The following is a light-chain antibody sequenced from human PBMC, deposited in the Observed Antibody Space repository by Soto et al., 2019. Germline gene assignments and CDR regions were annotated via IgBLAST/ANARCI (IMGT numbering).Light chain of an antibody. Sequence: QSALTQPASVSGSPGQSITISCTGTSSDVGSYNLVSWYQQHPGKAPKRMIYEGSKRPSGVSNRFSGSKSGNTASLTISGLQAEDEADYYCCSYAGSTYVFGTGPKVTVL. CDR3: CSYAGSTYV. J-gene: IGLJ1*01. CDR1: SSDVGSYNL. CDR2: EGS. V-gene: IGLV2-23*01.